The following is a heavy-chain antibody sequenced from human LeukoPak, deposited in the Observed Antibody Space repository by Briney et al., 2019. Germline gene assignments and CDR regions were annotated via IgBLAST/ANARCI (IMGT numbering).Heavy chain of an antibody. D-gene: IGHD3-10*01. Sequence: ASVKVSCKASGYTFTSYYMHWVRQAPGQGLEWMGWVAPKGGATTYAPKLQGRLTLTRDRSSTTAYMDLSGLRSDDTATYYCARDGSVESGHYYFDYWGQGTLLTVSS. J-gene: IGHJ4*02. CDR3: ARDGSVESGHYYFDY. CDR2: VAPKGGAT. V-gene: IGHV1-2*02. CDR1: GYTFTSYY.